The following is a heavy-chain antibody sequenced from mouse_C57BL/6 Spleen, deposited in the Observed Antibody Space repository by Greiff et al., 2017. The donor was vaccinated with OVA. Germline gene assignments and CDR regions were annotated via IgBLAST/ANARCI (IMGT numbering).Heavy chain of an antibody. Sequence: EVKLVESGGGLVQPKGSLKLSCAASGFSFNTYAMNWVRQAPGKGLEWVARIRSKSNNYATYYADSVKDRFTISRDDSESMLYLQMNNLKTEDTVMYYCVRRDMDYWGQGTSVTVSS. CDR3: VRRDMDY. V-gene: IGHV10-1*01. J-gene: IGHJ4*01. CDR1: GFSFNTYA. CDR2: IRSKSNNYAT.